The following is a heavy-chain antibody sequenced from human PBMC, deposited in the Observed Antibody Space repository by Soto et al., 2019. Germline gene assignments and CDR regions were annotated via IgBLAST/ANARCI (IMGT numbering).Heavy chain of an antibody. CDR3: ARGRGLSGGYFDY. CDR2: INHSGST. Sequence: PSETLSLTCAVYGGSFSGYYWSWIRQPPGKGLEWIGEINHSGSTNYNPSLKSRVTISVDTSKNQFSLKLSSVTAADTAVYYCARGRGLSGGYFDYWGQGTLVTVSS. J-gene: IGHJ4*02. CDR1: GGSFSGYY. D-gene: IGHD2-2*01. V-gene: IGHV4-34*01.